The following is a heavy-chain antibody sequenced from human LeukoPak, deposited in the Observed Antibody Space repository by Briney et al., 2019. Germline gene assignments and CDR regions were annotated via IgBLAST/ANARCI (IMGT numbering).Heavy chain of an antibody. CDR1: GFTVSSNY. Sequence: GGSLRLSCAASGFTVSSNYMSWVRQAPGKGLEWVSVIYSGGSTYYADSVKGRFTISRDNSKNMLYLQMNSLRAEDTAVYYCAKYFDSSGYYYLGYFDNWGQGTLVTVSS. D-gene: IGHD3-22*01. CDR2: IYSGGST. CDR3: AKYFDSSGYYYLGYFDN. J-gene: IGHJ4*02. V-gene: IGHV3-66*01.